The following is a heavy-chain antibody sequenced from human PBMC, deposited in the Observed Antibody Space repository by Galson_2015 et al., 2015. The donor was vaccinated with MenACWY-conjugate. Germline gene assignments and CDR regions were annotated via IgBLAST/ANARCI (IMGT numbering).Heavy chain of an antibody. Sequence: SETLSLTCTVSGGSISSSSYYWGWIRQPPRKGLEWIGSIYYSGSTYYNPSLKSRVTISVDTSKNQFSLKLSSVTAADTAVYYCARQNGGNSAFLTGWYFQHWGQGTLVTVSS. V-gene: IGHV4-39*01. CDR1: GGSISSSSYY. CDR2: IYYSGST. J-gene: IGHJ1*01. CDR3: ARQNGGNSAFLTGWYFQH. D-gene: IGHD4-23*01.